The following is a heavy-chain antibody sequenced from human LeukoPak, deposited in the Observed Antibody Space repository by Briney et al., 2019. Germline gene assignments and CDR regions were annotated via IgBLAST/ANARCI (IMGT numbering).Heavy chain of an antibody. CDR1: GGSISSYY. V-gene: IGHV4-59*01. Sequence: PSETLSLTCTVSGGSISSYYWSWVRHPPGKGLEWIVYIYYTASTTYTPSLKRRVTISVDTSTNQFSLNLSSLTAADTAVYYCATIAVAGDWFDTWGQGTLATVSS. CDR3: ATIAVAGDWFDT. CDR2: IYYTAST. D-gene: IGHD6-19*01. J-gene: IGHJ5*02.